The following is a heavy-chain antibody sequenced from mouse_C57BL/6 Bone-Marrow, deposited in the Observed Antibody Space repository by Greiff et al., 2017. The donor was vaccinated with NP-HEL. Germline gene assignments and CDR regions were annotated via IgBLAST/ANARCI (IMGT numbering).Heavy chain of an antibody. CDR2: IYPRSGNT. V-gene: IGHV1-81*01. J-gene: IGHJ2*01. Sequence: VQLVESGAELARPGASVKLSCKASGYTFTSYGINWVKQRTGQGLEWIGEIYPRSGNTYYNEKFKGKATLTADKSSSTAYMELRSLTSEDSAVYFCARSGSSFDYWGQGTTLTVSS. D-gene: IGHD1-1*01. CDR1: GYTFTSYG. CDR3: ARSGSSFDY.